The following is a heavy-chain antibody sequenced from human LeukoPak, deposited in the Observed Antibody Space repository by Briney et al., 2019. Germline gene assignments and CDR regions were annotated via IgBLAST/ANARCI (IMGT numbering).Heavy chain of an antibody. CDR3: ARDPIAAAGEESGY. Sequence: GGSLRLSCAASGFTFSSYAMHWVRQAPGKGLEWVAVISYDGSNKYYADSVKGRFTISRDNSKNTLYLQMNSLRAEDTAVYYCARDPIAAAGEESGYWGQGTLVTVSS. CDR1: GFTFSSYA. J-gene: IGHJ4*02. CDR2: ISYDGSNK. V-gene: IGHV3-30-3*01. D-gene: IGHD6-13*01.